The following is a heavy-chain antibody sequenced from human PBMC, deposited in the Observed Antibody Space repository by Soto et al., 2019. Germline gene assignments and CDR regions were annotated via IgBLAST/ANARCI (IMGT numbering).Heavy chain of an antibody. CDR3: ARREISSWYEYYGMDV. D-gene: IGHD6-13*01. J-gene: IGHJ6*02. V-gene: IGHV5-51*01. CDR2: IYPGDSDT. Sequence: GESLKISCKGSGYSFTSYWIGWVRQMPGKGLEWMGIIYPGDSDTRYSPSFQGQVTISADKSISTAYLQWSSLKASDTAMYYCARREISSWYEYYGMDVWGQGTTVTVS. CDR1: GYSFTSYW.